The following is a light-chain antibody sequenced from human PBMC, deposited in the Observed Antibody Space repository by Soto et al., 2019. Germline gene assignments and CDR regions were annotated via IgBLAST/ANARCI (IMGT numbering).Light chain of an antibody. CDR3: MQGTHWPHT. J-gene: IGKJ1*01. CDR1: RSLVYSDGNTS. Sequence: DVVMTQSPLSLPVTLGQPASISCRSSRSLVYSDGNTSLKWFQQRPGQSPRRLIFEVSNRDSGVPDRFCGSASGTDFTLKIRRVAAEDVGVYSCMQGTHWPHTFGQGTKVDIK. CDR2: EVS. V-gene: IGKV2-30*01.